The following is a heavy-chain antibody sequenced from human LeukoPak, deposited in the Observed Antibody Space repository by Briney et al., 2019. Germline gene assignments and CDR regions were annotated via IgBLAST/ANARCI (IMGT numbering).Heavy chain of an antibody. Sequence: GGSLRLSCAASGFTFSSYWMSWVRQAPGKGLEWVANIKQDGSEKYYVDSVKGRFTISRDNAKNSLYLQMNSLRAEDTAVYYCARDDKNYGDYVDYWGQGTLVTVSP. D-gene: IGHD4-17*01. J-gene: IGHJ4*02. CDR2: IKQDGSEK. V-gene: IGHV3-7*01. CDR3: ARDDKNYGDYVDY. CDR1: GFTFSSYW.